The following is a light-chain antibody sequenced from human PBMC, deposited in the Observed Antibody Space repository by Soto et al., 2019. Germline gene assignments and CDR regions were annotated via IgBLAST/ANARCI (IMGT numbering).Light chain of an antibody. CDR3: SSYTSSSTLAVV. J-gene: IGLJ2*01. Sequence: QSVLTQPPSVSGAPGQRVTISCTGSSSNIGAGYDVQWYQQVPGTAPKLMIYEVSNRPSGVSNRFSGSKSGNTASLTISGLQAEDEADYYCSSYTSSSTLAVVFGGGTKLTVL. CDR2: EVS. CDR1: SSNIGAGYD. V-gene: IGLV1-40*01.